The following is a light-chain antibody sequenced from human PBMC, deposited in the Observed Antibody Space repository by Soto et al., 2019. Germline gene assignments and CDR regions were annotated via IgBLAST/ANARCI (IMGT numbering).Light chain of an antibody. CDR3: QQYDNLLLT. Sequence: DIQMTQSPSSLSASVGDRVTITCQASQDISNYLNWYQQKPGKAPKLLIYDASNLETGVTSRFSGSGSGKDFTFTISSLQPEDIATYYCQQYDNLLLTFGGGTKVDIK. V-gene: IGKV1-33*01. CDR2: DAS. CDR1: QDISNY. J-gene: IGKJ4*01.